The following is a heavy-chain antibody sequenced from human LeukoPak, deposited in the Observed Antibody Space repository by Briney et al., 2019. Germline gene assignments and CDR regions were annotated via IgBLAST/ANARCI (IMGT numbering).Heavy chain of an antibody. J-gene: IGHJ2*01. CDR1: GYTFTSYG. V-gene: IGHV1-18*04. CDR2: ISAYNGNT. Sequence: GASVKVSCKASGYTFTSYGISWVRQAPGQGLEWMEWISAYNGNTNYAQKLQGRVTMTTDTSTSTAYMELRSLRSDDTAVYYRARDRIQLWSGYWYFDLWGRGTLVTVSS. CDR3: ARDRIQLWSGYWYFDL. D-gene: IGHD5-18*01.